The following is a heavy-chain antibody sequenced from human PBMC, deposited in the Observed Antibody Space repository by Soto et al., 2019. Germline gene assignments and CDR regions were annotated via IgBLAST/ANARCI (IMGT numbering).Heavy chain of an antibody. D-gene: IGHD6-13*01. V-gene: IGHV3-23*01. CDR1: ELAFSNYA. Sequence: EAQLLESGGGLVQPGGSLRLSCAASELAFSNYAMTWVRQAPGKGLEWVSVISASGYSAYYGGAVKGRFTTSRDNSKSTLYLQMNRLRADDTAVYYCAKGEQLWDPFDSSGQGTLVTVSS. CDR3: AKGEQLWDPFDS. J-gene: IGHJ4*02. CDR2: ISASGYSA.